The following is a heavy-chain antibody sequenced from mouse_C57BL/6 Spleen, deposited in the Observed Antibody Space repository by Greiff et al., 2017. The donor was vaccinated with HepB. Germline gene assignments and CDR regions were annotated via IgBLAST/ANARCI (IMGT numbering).Heavy chain of an antibody. CDR3: ARELSGYFDY. J-gene: IGHJ2*01. CDR2: INYDGSST. Sequence: EVMLVESEGGLVQPGSSMKLSCTASGFTFSDYYMAWVRQVPEKGLEWVANINYDGSSTYYLDSLKSRFIISRDNAKNILYLQMSSLKSEDTATYYCARELSGYFDYWGQGTTLTVSS. CDR1: GFTFSDYY. V-gene: IGHV5-16*01.